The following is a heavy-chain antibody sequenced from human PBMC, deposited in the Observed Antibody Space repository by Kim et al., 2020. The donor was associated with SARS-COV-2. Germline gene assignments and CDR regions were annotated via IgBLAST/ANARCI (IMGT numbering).Heavy chain of an antibody. D-gene: IGHD6-13*01. CDR1: GFTFSSYG. Sequence: GGSLRLSCAASGFTFSSYGMHWVRQAPGKGLEWVAVIWYDGSNKYYADSVKGRFTISRDNSKNTLYLQMNSLRAEDTAVYYCAKGIAAAGTTGYYYGMDVWGQGTTVTVSS. CDR2: IWYDGSNK. CDR3: AKGIAAAGTTGYYYGMDV. V-gene: IGHV3-33*06. J-gene: IGHJ6*02.